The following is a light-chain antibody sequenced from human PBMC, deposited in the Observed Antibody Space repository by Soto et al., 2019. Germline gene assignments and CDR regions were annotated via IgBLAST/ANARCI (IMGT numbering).Light chain of an antibody. CDR2: GAS. Sequence: EIGMTQSPATLSVSPGEKATLCFSASQSVSSNLAWYQQKPGQAPGLLIYGASTRATGIPARFSGSGSGTDFTLTISSLEPEDFAVYYCQQRSNWPHITFGQGTRLEIK. CDR1: QSVSSN. J-gene: IGKJ5*01. CDR3: QQRSNWPHIT. V-gene: IGKV3-11*01.